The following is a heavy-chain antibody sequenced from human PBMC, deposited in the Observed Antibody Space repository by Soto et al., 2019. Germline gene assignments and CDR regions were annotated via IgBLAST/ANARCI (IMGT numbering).Heavy chain of an antibody. CDR2: ISSSSSYI. J-gene: IGHJ5*02. CDR3: ATPREPITGTPGDWFDP. Sequence: PGGSLRLSCAASGFTFSSYSMNWVRQAPGKGLEWVSSISSSSSYIYYADSVKGRFTISRDNAKNSLYLQMNSLRAEDTAVYYCATPREPITGTPGDWFDPWGQGTLVTVS. D-gene: IGHD1-7*01. CDR1: GFTFSSYS. V-gene: IGHV3-21*01.